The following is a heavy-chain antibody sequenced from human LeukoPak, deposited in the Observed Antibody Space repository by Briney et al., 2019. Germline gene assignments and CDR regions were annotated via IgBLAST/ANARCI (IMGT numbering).Heavy chain of an antibody. V-gene: IGHV3-74*01. D-gene: IGHD3-3*01. CDR3: VRGTTFWRGVDY. J-gene: IGHJ4*02. CDR1: GVTFSYQW. CDR2: ISPDGSSI. Sequence: GGSLRLSCSVSGVTFSYQWMHWVRQSPRKGLVWVSRISPDGSSIAYADSVKGRFTISRGNARNTLYLEMSSLRDEDSAVYFCVRGTTFWRGVDYWGQGTLVTVSS.